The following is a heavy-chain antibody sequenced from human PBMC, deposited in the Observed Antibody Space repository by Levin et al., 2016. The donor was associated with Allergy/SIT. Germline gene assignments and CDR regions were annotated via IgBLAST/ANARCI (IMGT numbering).Heavy chain of an antibody. V-gene: IGHV4-39*01. CDR3: ASSGHGDGWYLKGAFDF. D-gene: IGHD6-19*01. CDR2: FSYSGST. Sequence: WIRQPPGKGLEWIATFSYSGSTYYDPSLKSRATISGDTSKTQFSLTLNSVTAADTAIYYCASSGHGDGWYLKGAFDFWGQGTMVTVSS. J-gene: IGHJ3*01.